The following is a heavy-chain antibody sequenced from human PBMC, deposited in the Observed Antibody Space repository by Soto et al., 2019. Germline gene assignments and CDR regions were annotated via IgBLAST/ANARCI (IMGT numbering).Heavy chain of an antibody. CDR1: GGTFSSYA. V-gene: IGHV1-18*01. Sequence: GASVKVSCKASGGTFSSYAISWVRQAPGQGLEWMGGIIPIFGNTNYAQKLQGRVTMTTDTSTSTAYMELRSLGSDDTAVYYCAREKATSIDAFDIWGQGTMVTVSS. CDR2: IIPIFGNT. J-gene: IGHJ3*02. CDR3: AREKATSIDAFDI. D-gene: IGHD5-12*01.